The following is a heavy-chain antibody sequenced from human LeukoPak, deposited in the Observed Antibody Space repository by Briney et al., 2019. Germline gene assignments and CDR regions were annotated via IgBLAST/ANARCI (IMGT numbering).Heavy chain of an antibody. J-gene: IGHJ3*02. D-gene: IGHD2-21*02. Sequence: GGSLRLSCAASGFTFSSYWMHWVRQAPGKGLVWVSRINSDGSSTNYADSVKGRFTISRDNAKNTLYLQMNSLRAEDTAVYYCARGGAPTKSLAYCGGDCYSDAFDIWGQGTMVTVSS. CDR3: ARGGAPTKSLAYCGGDCYSDAFDI. CDR2: INSDGSST. CDR1: GFTFSSYW. V-gene: IGHV3-74*01.